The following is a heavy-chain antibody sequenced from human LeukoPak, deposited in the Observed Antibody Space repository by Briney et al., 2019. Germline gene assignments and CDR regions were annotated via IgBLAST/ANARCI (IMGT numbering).Heavy chain of an antibody. CDR2: ISSSSSYI. J-gene: IGHJ4*02. CDR1: GFIFSSYS. D-gene: IGHD3-9*01. V-gene: IGHV3-21*01. CDR3: ARAGLRYFDWLPDIIDY. Sequence: GGSLRLSCAASGFIFSSYSMNWVRQAPGKGLEWVSSISSSSSYIYYADSVKGRFTISRDNAKNSLYLQMNSLRAEDTAVYYCARAGLRYFDWLPDIIDYWGQGTLVTVSS.